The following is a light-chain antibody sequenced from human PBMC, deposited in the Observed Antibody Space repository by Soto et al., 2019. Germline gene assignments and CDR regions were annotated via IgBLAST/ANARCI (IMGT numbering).Light chain of an antibody. CDR1: QGVSSY. Sequence: EIVLTQSPATLSLSPGERATLSCRASQGVSSYLAWYQQKPGQAPRLLIYDASNRATGIPARFSGSGPGTDYPLTISSLEPEDFAVYYCQQRSNWHPFTFCPGTKVDIK. CDR2: DAS. J-gene: IGKJ3*01. V-gene: IGKV3D-11*01. CDR3: QQRSNWHPFT.